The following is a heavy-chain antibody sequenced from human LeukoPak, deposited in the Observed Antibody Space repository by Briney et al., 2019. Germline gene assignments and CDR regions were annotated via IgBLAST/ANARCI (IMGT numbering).Heavy chain of an antibody. Sequence: PSETLSLTCTVSGGSISSYYWTWIRQPAGKGLEWIGLIYTSGSTRYNPSLKSRITISLDTPKNQFSLQLNSVTAADTAVYYCAREYGHWGQGTLVTVSS. J-gene: IGHJ4*02. CDR3: AREYGH. CDR1: GGSISSYY. D-gene: IGHD3-10*01. V-gene: IGHV4-4*07. CDR2: IYTSGST.